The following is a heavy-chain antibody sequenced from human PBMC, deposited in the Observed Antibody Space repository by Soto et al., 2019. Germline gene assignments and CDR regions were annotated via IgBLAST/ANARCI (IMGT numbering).Heavy chain of an antibody. Sequence: QVHLQESGPGLVKPPETLSLTCSVSGGSFSGYYWSWIRQSPGKGLEWIGSIYYTGSTKYILSLKGRATISVDSSSSRVSLRLNSLTAADTALYYCARGGLVPTRGVFDYWGRGARVTVAS. J-gene: IGHJ4*02. CDR3: ARGGLVPTRGVFDY. V-gene: IGHV4-59*01. D-gene: IGHD1-26*01. CDR1: GGSFSGYY. CDR2: IYYTGST.